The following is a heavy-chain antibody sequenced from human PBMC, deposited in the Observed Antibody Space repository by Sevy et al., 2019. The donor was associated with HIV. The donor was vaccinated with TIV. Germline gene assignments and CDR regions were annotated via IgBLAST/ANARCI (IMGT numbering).Heavy chain of an antibody. CDR1: GFNFGSYS. CDR3: AKTIFGVAQVFDM. D-gene: IGHD3-3*01. V-gene: IGHV3-23*01. CDR2: ISDNGGET. J-gene: IGHJ3*02. Sequence: GGYLRLSCAFSGFNFGSYSMNWVRQGPGKGLEWVAGISDNGGETYHAVSVKGRFTVARDNSKNTLFLQMNSLRAEDTAVYYCAKTIFGVAQVFDMWGQGTIVTVSS.